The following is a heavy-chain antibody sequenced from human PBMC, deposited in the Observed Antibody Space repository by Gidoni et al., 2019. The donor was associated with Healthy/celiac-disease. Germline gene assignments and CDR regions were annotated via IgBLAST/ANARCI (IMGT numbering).Heavy chain of an antibody. CDR2: INPSGGST. J-gene: IGHJ6*02. V-gene: IGHV1-46*01. D-gene: IGHD2-2*01. CDR3: ARERVQPDNYYYYYGMDV. Sequence: QVQLVQSGAEVKKPGASVKVSCKASGYTFTSYYMHWVRQAPGQGLEWMGIINPSGGSTSYAQKFQGRVTMTRDTSTSTVYMELSSLRSEDTAVYYCARERVQPDNYYYYYGMDVWGQGTTVTVSS. CDR1: GYTFTSYY.